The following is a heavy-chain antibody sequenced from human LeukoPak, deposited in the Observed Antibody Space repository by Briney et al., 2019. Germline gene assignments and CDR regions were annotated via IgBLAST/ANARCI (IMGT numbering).Heavy chain of an antibody. CDR1: GFSVSNNY. D-gene: IGHD6-13*01. J-gene: IGHJ4*02. CDR3: AKDPAAAGYFDY. V-gene: IGHV3-9*01. Sequence: GGSLRLSCVVSGFSVSNNYVSWVRQAPGKGLEWVSGISWNSGSIGYADSVKGRFTISRDNAKNSLYLQMNSLRAEDTALYYCAKDPAAAGYFDYWGQGTLVTVSS. CDR2: ISWNSGSI.